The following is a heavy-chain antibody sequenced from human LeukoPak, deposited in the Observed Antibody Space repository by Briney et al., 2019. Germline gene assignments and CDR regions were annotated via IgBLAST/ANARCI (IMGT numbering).Heavy chain of an antibody. CDR2: ISSSGSSI. Sequence: GGSLRLSCVASGFTFSSYEMNWVRQAPGKGLEWVSYISSSGSSIYYADSMKGRFTISRDNAKNSLYLQMNSLRADDTAVYYCARGGTTFTYWGQGTLVTVSS. D-gene: IGHD3-16*01. CDR1: GFTFSSYE. J-gene: IGHJ4*02. CDR3: ARGGTTFTY. V-gene: IGHV3-48*03.